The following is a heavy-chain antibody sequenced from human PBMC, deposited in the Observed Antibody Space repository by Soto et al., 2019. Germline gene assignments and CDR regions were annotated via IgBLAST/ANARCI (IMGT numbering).Heavy chain of an antibody. J-gene: IGHJ4*02. Sequence: GRTLRLACAASGFSLSENWMYWVLQIPGKRLEWVASIKDDGREKNYVDSVKGRFTISRDNAKNSVYLQMASLRAEDTAVYYCARDGVAPGVYLDHCAQGSPVTVSA. V-gene: IGHV3-7*01. D-gene: IGHD7-27*01. CDR1: GFSLSENW. CDR2: IKDDGREK. CDR3: ARDGVAPGVYLDH.